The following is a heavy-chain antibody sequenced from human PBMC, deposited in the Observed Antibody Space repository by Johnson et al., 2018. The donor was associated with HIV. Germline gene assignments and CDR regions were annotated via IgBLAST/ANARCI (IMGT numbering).Heavy chain of an antibody. Sequence: QVQLVESGGGVVQPGRSLRLSCAASGFTFSTYGMHWVRQAPGKGLEWVAVMWYDGSNKYYADSVTGRFTISRDNSKNTLYLQMNSLRAEDTAVYYCARRGITIVADAFDIWGQGTMVTVSS. CDR3: ARRGITIVADAFDI. CDR2: MWYDGSNK. J-gene: IGHJ3*02. V-gene: IGHV3-33*01. CDR1: GFTFSTYG. D-gene: IGHD3-10*01.